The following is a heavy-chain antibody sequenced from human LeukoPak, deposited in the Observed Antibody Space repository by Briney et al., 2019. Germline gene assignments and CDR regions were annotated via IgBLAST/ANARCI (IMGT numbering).Heavy chain of an antibody. D-gene: IGHD3-10*01. CDR2: INPNSGGT. CDR3: ARDHSVLLWFGELLEEFDP. CDR1: GYTFTGYY. J-gene: IGHJ5*02. V-gene: IGHV1-2*02. Sequence: ASVKVSCKASGYTFTGYYMHWVRQAPGQGLEWMGWINPNSGGTNYAQKFRGRVTMTRDTSISTAYMELSRLRSDDTAVYYCARDHSVLLWFGELLEEFDPWGQGTLVTVSS.